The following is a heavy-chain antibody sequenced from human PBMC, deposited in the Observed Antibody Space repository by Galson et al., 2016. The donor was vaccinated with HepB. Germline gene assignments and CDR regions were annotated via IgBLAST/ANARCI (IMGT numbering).Heavy chain of an antibody. Sequence: LRLSCAASGFTLRSYWMHWVRQTPGKGLEWIGEVVHSGGTNYNPSLKSRVSISVDTSKTQFSLRLSSVTAADTAVYYCARNSSGYYSYWGQGILVTVSS. J-gene: IGHJ4*02. V-gene: IGHV4-34*12. CDR3: ARNSSGYYSY. CDR2: VVHSGGT. D-gene: IGHD6-19*01. CDR1: GFTLRSYW.